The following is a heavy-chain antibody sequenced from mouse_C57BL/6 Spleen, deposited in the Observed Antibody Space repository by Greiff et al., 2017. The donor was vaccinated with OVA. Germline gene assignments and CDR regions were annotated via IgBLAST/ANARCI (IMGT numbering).Heavy chain of an antibody. Sequence: QVQLQQSGAELVRPGTSVKVSCKASGYAFTNYLIEWVKQRPGQGLEWIGVINPGSGGTNYNEKFKGKATLTADKSSSTAYMQLSSLTSEDSAVYFCARERGTGGLFDYWGQGTTLTVSS. CDR1: GYAFTNYL. D-gene: IGHD3-3*01. J-gene: IGHJ2*01. CDR2: INPGSGGT. V-gene: IGHV1-54*01. CDR3: ARERGTGGLFDY.